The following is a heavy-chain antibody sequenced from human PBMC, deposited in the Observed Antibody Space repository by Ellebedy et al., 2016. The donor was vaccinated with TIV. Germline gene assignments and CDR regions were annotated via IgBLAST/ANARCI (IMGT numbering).Heavy chain of an antibody. CDR2: IKQDGSEK. J-gene: IGHJ3*02. Sequence: GESLKISCAASGFTFSSYWMSWVRQAPGKGLEWVANIKQDGSEKYYVDSVEGRFTISRDNARNSLYLQMNSLRAEDTAVYYCARDNTNPRSAFDIWGQGTMVTVSS. CDR3: ARDNTNPRSAFDI. V-gene: IGHV3-7*03. CDR1: GFTFSSYW.